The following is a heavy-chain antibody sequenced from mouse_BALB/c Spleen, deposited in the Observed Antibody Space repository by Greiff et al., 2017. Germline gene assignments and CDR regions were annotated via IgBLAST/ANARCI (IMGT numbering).Heavy chain of an antibody. V-gene: IGHV2-9*02. D-gene: IGHD2-10*02. CDR2: IWAGGST. CDR1: GFSLTSYG. CDR3: AREKYGNLYFDY. J-gene: IGHJ2*01. Sequence: VKLVESGPGLVAPSQSLSITCTVSGFSLTSYGVHWVRQPPGKGLEWLGVIWAGGSTNYNSALMSRLSISKDNSKSQVFLKMNSLQTDDTAMYYCAREKYGNLYFDYWGQGTTLTVSS.